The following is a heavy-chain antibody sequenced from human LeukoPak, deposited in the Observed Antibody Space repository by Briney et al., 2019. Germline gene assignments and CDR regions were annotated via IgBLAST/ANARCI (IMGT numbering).Heavy chain of an antibody. J-gene: IGHJ4*02. CDR2: ISGDGGST. D-gene: IGHD2-2*01. CDR1: GFTFDDYA. V-gene: IGHV3-43*02. Sequence: PGGSLGLSCAASGFTFDDYAMHWVRQAPGKGLEWVSLISGDGGSTYYADSVKGRFTISRDNSKNSLYLQMNSLRTEDTALYYCAKASGEYCSSTSCPDPFDYWGQGTLVTVSS. CDR3: AKASGEYCSSTSCPDPFDY.